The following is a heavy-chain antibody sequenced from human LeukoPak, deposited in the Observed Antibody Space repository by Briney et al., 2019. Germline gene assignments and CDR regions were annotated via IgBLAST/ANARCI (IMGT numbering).Heavy chain of an antibody. Sequence: HGESLKISCKGSGYSITDYWIGWVRPMPGKGLEWMGIMYPGNSDTRYRPSFQGQVTISADKSISTAYLQWSSLQASDTAMYYCAIATAGTYYWNFDYWGQGTLVTVSS. CDR1: GYSITDYW. J-gene: IGHJ4*02. D-gene: IGHD1-26*01. CDR2: MYPGNSDT. V-gene: IGHV5-51*01. CDR3: AIATAGTYYWNFDY.